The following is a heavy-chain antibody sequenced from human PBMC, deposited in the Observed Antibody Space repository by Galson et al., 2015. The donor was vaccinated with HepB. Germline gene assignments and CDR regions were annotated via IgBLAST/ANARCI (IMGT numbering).Heavy chain of an antibody. V-gene: IGHV1-2*04. J-gene: IGHJ6*02. CDR2: INPNSGGT. CDR3: ARGDPGLSYGMDV. Sequence: SVKVSCKASGYTFTGYYMHWVRQAPGQGLEWMGWINPNSGGTNYAQKFQGWVTMTRDTSISTAYMELSRLRSDDTAVYYCARGDPGLSYGMDVWGQGTTVTVSS. D-gene: IGHD6-19*01. CDR1: GYTFTGYY.